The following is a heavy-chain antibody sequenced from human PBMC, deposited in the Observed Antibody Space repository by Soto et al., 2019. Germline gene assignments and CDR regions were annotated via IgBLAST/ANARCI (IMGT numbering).Heavy chain of an antibody. J-gene: IGHJ6*02. CDR3: AVKTHYYYGMDV. Sequence: PSETLSLTCTVSGGSISSGDYYWSWIRQPPGKGLEWIGYIYYSGSTYYNPSLKSRVTISVDTSKNQFSLKLSSVTAADMAVYYCAVKTHYYYGMDVWGQGTTVTVSS. V-gene: IGHV4-30-4*01. CDR1: GGSISSGDYY. CDR2: IYYSGST.